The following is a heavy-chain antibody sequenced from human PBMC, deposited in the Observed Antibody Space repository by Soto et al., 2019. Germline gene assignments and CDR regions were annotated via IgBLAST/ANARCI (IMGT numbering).Heavy chain of an antibody. Sequence: PSDPLSLTCAVSGYSISSGYYRGWIRQSPGKGLAWIGSIYHSGSTYYNPSLKSRVTISVDTSKNQFSLKLSSVTAADTAVYYCAGFVDYYDSSGYHPEYFQHWGQGTLVTVSS. J-gene: IGHJ1*01. D-gene: IGHD3-22*01. CDR1: GYSISSGYY. V-gene: IGHV4-38-2*01. CDR2: IYHSGST. CDR3: AGFVDYYDSSGYHPEYFQH.